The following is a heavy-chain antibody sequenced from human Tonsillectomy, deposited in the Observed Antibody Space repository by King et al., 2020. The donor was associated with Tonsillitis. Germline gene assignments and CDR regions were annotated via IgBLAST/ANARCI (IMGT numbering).Heavy chain of an antibody. V-gene: IGHV3-33*05. J-gene: IGHJ4*02. CDR3: ARERLYNVGWGIDH. D-gene: IGHD7-27*01. Sequence: VQLVESGGGVVQPGRSLRLSCEASGFTFRSYGMHWVRQAPGKGLEWVALISYDGSNIHHIDSVKGRFTISRDNSKNTMYLQINSLRAEDTAVYYCARERLYNVGWGIDHWGQGTLVTVSS. CDR1: GFTFRSYG. CDR2: ISYDGSNI.